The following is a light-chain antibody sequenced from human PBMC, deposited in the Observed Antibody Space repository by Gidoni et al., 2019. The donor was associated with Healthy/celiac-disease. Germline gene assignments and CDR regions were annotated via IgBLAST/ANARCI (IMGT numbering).Light chain of an antibody. V-gene: IGKV3-20*01. Sequence: EIVLTQSPGTLSLSPGERATLSCRASQSVSSSYLAWYQQKPGQAPRLLIYGASSRATGIPDRFSVSGSVTDFTLTISRLEPEDFAVYYCQQYGSSPFTFGPGTTVDIK. J-gene: IGKJ3*01. CDR3: QQYGSSPFT. CDR1: QSVSSSY. CDR2: GAS.